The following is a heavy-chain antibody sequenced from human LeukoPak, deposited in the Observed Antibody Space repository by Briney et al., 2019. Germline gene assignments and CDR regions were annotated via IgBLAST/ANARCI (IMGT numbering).Heavy chain of an antibody. V-gene: IGHV4-34*01. D-gene: IGHD4-17*01. CDR3: ASSPENDYGDNGALDY. CDR2: INHSGST. J-gene: IGHJ4*02. Sequence: SETLSLTCAVYGGSFSGYYWSWIRQPPGKGLEWIGEINHSGSTNYNPSLKSRVTISVDTSKNQFSLKLSSVTAADTAVYYCASSPENDYGDNGALDYWGQGTLVTVSS. CDR1: GGSFSGYY.